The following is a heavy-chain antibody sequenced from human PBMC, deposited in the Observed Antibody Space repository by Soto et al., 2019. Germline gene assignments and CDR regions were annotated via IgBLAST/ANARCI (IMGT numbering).Heavy chain of an antibody. D-gene: IGHD6-13*01. V-gene: IGHV3-30*04. CDR2: ISYDGSNK. CDR1: GFTFSSYA. Sequence: GGSLRLSCAASGFTFSSYAMHWVRQAPGKGLEWVAVISYDGSNKYYTDSVKGRFTTSRDNSKNTLYLQMNSLRAEDTAVYYCARDPGSSWLYWGQGTLVTVSS. CDR3: ARDPGSSWLY. J-gene: IGHJ4*02.